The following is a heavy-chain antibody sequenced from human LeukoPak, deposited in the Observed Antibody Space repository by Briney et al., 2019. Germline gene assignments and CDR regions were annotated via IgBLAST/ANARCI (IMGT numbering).Heavy chain of an antibody. CDR1: GYTFTGYY. J-gene: IGHJ4*02. D-gene: IGHD6-6*01. Sequence: EASVKVSRKASGYTFTGYYMHWVRQAPGQGLEWMGWINPNSGGTNYAQKFQGRVTMTRDTSISTAYMELSRLRSDDTAVYYCARDVGYSSSPEDYWGQGTLVTVSS. V-gene: IGHV1-2*02. CDR3: ARDVGYSSSPEDY. CDR2: INPNSGGT.